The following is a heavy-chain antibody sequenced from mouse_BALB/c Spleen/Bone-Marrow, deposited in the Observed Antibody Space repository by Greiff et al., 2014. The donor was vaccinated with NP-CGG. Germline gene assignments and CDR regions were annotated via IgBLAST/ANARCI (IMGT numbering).Heavy chain of an antibody. CDR3: ARKGISTVIATAYYFDY. J-gene: IGHJ2*01. CDR1: GYTFTSYW. D-gene: IGHD2-4*01. Sequence: VKVVESGAELVKPGASVELSCKTSGYTFTSYWIQWVKQRPGQGLGWIGEIFPGTGTTYYNEKFKDKATLTIDTSSSTAYMQLSSLTSEDSAVYFCARKGISTVIATAYYFDYWGQGSTLTVSS. CDR2: IFPGTGTT. V-gene: IGHV1S132*01.